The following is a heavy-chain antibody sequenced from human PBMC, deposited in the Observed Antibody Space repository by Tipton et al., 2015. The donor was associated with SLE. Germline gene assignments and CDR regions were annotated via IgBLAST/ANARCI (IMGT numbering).Heavy chain of an antibody. V-gene: IGHV4-39*01. J-gene: IGHJ4*02. CDR1: GDSISSSSYY. Sequence: TLSLTCTVSGDSISSSSYYWGWIRQPPGKGLEWIGSFYSSGTTYYNPSLKSRVTISVDTSKNQFSLNLSSVTAADTAVYYCARRYSSSWALFDYWGQGTLFTVSS. CDR3: ARRYSSSWALFDY. CDR2: FYSSGTT. D-gene: IGHD6-13*01.